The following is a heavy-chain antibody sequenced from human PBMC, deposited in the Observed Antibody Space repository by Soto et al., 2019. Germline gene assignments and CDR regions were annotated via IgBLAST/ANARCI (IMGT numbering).Heavy chain of an antibody. CDR2: ISYDGSNK. D-gene: IGHD2-21*01. J-gene: IGHJ6*02. CDR3: AKEGHIVAPSGMDV. Sequence: GGSLRLSCAASGFTFSSYGMHWVRQAPGKGLEWVAVISYDGSNKYYADSVKGRFTISRDNSKNTLYLQMNSLRAEDTAVYYCAKEGHIVAPSGMDVWGQGTTVTVSS. CDR1: GFTFSSYG. V-gene: IGHV3-30*18.